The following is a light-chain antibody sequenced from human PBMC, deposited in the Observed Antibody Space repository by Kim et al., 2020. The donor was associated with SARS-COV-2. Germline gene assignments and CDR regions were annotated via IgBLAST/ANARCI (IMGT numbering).Light chain of an antibody. Sequence: RSITISRTGTNSDVGGYNCVSWYQQHPGKAPKLMIYDVSNRPSGVSNRFSGSKSGNTASLTISGLQAEDEADYYCSSYTSSSTPYVFGTGTKVT. J-gene: IGLJ1*01. V-gene: IGLV2-14*03. CDR2: DVS. CDR1: NSDVGGYNC. CDR3: SSYTSSSTPYV.